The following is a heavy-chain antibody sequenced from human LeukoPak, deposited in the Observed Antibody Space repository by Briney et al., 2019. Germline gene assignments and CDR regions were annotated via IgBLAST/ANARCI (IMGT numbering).Heavy chain of an antibody. Sequence: PGGSLRLSCAASGFTFSSYGMHWVRQAPGKGLEWVAVIWYDGSNKYYADSVKGRFTISRDNSKNTLYLQMNSLRAEDTAVYYCARGYPSGWRFDCWGQGTLVTVSS. D-gene: IGHD6-19*01. CDR1: GFTFSSYG. V-gene: IGHV3-33*01. J-gene: IGHJ4*02. CDR3: ARGYPSGWRFDC. CDR2: IWYDGSNK.